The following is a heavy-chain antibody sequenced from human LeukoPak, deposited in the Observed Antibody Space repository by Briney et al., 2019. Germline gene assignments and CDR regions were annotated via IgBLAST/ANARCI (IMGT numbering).Heavy chain of an antibody. CDR1: GGSFSGYY. J-gene: IGHJ5*02. CDR3: TRGVNWFDP. Sequence: SETLSLTCAVYGGSFSGYYWSWIRQPPGKGLEWIGEINHSGSTNYNPSLKGRVTISVDTSKNQFSLKLSSVTAADTAVYYCTRGVNWFDPWGQGTLVTVSS. V-gene: IGHV4-34*01. CDR2: INHSGST.